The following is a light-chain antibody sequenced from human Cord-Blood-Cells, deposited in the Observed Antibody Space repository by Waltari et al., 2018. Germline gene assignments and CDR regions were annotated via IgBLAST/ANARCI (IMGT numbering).Light chain of an antibody. CDR2: SNN. CDR3: AAWDDSLNGSYV. Sequence: QSVLTQPPSASGTPGQRVTISCSGSSSNIGSNTVNWYQQLPGTAPKLLIYSNNQRPSGVPDRCSGSKSGTSASLAISGLQSEDEADYYCAAWDDSLNGSYVFGTGTKVTVL. V-gene: IGLV1-44*01. CDR1: SSNIGSNT. J-gene: IGLJ1*01.